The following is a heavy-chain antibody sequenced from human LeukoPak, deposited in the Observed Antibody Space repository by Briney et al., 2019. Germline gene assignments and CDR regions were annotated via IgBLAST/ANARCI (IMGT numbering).Heavy chain of an antibody. V-gene: IGHV3-23*01. Sequence: GGSLRLSCAASGFTFSRSGMTWVRQTPGKGLDWVSSISSSGNTYYADSVKGRFTISRDNSKNMLYLQMNSLRAEDTAVYYCVKGRISEDGLDFWGQGTLVTASS. D-gene: IGHD6-13*01. J-gene: IGHJ4*02. CDR2: ISSSGNT. CDR1: GFTFSRSG. CDR3: VKGRISEDGLDF.